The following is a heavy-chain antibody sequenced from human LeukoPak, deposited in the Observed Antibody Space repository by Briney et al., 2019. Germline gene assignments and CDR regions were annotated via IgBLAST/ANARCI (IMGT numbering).Heavy chain of an antibody. V-gene: IGHV3-9*01. CDR1: GFTFDDYA. D-gene: IGHD6-13*01. CDR3: AKDISPLMTHAGTAAAGTGRYFDY. J-gene: IGHJ4*02. Sequence: GGSLRLSCAASGFTFDDYAMHWVRQAPGKGLEWVSGITWNSGSIGYADSVKGRFTISRDNAKKALYLQMNSLRAEDTALYYCAKDISPLMTHAGTAAAGTGRYFDYWGQGTLVTVSS. CDR2: ITWNSGSI.